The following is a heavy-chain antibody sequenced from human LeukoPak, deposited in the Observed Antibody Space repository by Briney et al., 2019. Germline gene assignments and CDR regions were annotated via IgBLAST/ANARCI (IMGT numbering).Heavy chain of an antibody. V-gene: IGHV3-23*01. Sequence: PGGSLRLSCAASGFTFSSYAMSWVRQAPGKGLEWVSAISGSGGSTYYADSVKGRSTISRDNSKNTLYLQMNSLRAEDTAVYYCAKDIDYGDYYFDYWGQGTLVTVSS. J-gene: IGHJ4*02. CDR2: ISGSGGST. CDR3: AKDIDYGDYYFDY. CDR1: GFTFSSYA. D-gene: IGHD4-17*01.